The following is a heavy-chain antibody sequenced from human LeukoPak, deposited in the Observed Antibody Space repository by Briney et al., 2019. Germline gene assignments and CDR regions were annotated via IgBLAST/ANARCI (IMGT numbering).Heavy chain of an antibody. J-gene: IGHJ4*02. D-gene: IGHD6-19*01. CDR1: GGSISSYY. Sequence: SETLSLTCTVSGGSISSYYWSWIRQPAGKGLEWIGRIYTNGSTNYNPSLKSRVTMSVDTSKNQFSLKLSSVTAADTAVYYCAREYEAGIAVATNINYFDYWGQGTLVTVSS. V-gene: IGHV4-4*07. CDR2: IYTNGST. CDR3: AREYEAGIAVATNINYFDY.